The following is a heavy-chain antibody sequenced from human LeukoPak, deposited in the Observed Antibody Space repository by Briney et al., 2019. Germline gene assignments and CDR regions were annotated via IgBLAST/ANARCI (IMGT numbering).Heavy chain of an antibody. CDR3: RGVRGGTEADY. V-gene: IGHV3-64*02. Sequence: GGSLRLSCAASGFTFSTYAMHWVRQAPGKGLEYVSGISSNGGLTYYADSVKGRFTISRDNAKNSLYLQMNSLRAEDTAVYYCRGVRGGTEADYWGQGTLVIVSS. CDR2: ISSNGGLT. J-gene: IGHJ4*02. D-gene: IGHD3-10*01. CDR1: GFTFSTYA.